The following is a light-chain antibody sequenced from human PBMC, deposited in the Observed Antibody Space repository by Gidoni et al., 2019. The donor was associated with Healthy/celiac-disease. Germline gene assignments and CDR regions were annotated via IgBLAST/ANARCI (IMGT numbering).Light chain of an antibody. V-gene: IGKV4-1*01. CDR3: QQYYSTLYT. J-gene: IGKJ2*01. CDR2: WAS. CDR1: QSVLYSYNNKNY. Sequence: DIVMTQSPDSLAVSLGERATINCKSSQSVLYSYNNKNYLALYQQKPGQPPKLRIYWASTRESGVPERFSGSGSGTDFTLTISSLQAEDVAVYYCQQYYSTLYTFGQGTKLEIK.